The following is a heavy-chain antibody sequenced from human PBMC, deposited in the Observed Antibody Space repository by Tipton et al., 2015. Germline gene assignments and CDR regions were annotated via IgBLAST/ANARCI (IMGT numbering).Heavy chain of an antibody. J-gene: IGHJ4*02. CDR2: ISSSKIYT. V-gene: IGHV3-11*06. CDR1: GFTFSDYY. Sequence: SLRLSCAASGFTFSDYYMSWIRQAPGKGLEWLSYISSSKIYTNYADSVKGRFTISRDNPKNSLFLQMNSLRDEDTAVYYCARGRIAAAGGGVDYWGQGTLVTVSS. CDR3: ARGRIAAAGGGVDY. D-gene: IGHD6-13*01.